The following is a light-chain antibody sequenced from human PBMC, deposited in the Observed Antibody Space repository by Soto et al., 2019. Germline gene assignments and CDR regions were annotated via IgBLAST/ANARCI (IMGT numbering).Light chain of an antibody. J-gene: IGKJ2*01. CDR3: QQTNRTPYT. CDR2: GAY. Sequence: DIQMTQSPSSVSASVGDRVTITFRASQGISSWLAWYQQKPGKAPELLIYGAYNLQSGVPSRFSGSGPGTDFTLTISSLQPEDFAIYFCQQTNRTPYTFGQGTKVDIK. CDR1: QGISSW. V-gene: IGKV1-12*01.